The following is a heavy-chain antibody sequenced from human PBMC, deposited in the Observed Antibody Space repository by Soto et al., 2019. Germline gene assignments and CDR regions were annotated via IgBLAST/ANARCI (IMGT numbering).Heavy chain of an antibody. CDR1: GGSISSGGYY. CDR2: IYYSGST. Sequence: SETLSLTCTVSGGSISSGGYYWSWVRQHPGKGLEWIGYIYYSGSTYYNPSLKSRVTISVDTSKNQFSLKLSSVTAADTAVYYCARWPQLEPRFDYWGQGTLVTVSS. CDR3: ARWPQLEPRFDY. D-gene: IGHD1-1*01. V-gene: IGHV4-31*03. J-gene: IGHJ4*02.